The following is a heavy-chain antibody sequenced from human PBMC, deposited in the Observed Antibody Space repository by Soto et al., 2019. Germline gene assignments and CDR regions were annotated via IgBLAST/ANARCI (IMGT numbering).Heavy chain of an antibody. CDR1: GFTVSDNH. CDR3: AGDQVGYGGKIDY. V-gene: IGHV3-66*01. D-gene: IGHD2-15*01. Sequence: EVQLVESGGGLVQPGGSLRLSCAASGFTVSDNHMTWFRQAPGNGLEWLSVIYSGGTTYYADSVKGRFTISRDKSKNTLYLQMNGLGAEDTAVYYCAGDQVGYGGKIDYWGQGTLVTVSS. CDR2: IYSGGTT. J-gene: IGHJ4*02.